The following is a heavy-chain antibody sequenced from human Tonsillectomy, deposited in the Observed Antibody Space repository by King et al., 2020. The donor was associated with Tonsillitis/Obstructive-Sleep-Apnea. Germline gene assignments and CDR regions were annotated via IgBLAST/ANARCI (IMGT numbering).Heavy chain of an antibody. CDR2: IKHDGSEK. V-gene: IGHV3-7*04. CDR1: GFTFRRYW. Sequence: VQLVESGGGFVQPGGSLRLSCAASGFTFRRYWMNWVRQAPGKGLEWVANIKHDGSEKDYVDSVKGRFTISRDNAKNSLYLQMNSLRAEDTAVYYCARDHIHDYWGQGTLVTVSS. D-gene: IGHD5-18*01. CDR3: ARDHIHDY. J-gene: IGHJ4*02.